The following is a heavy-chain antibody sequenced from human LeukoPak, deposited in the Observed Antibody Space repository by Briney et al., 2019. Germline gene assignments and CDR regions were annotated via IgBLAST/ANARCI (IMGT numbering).Heavy chain of an antibody. D-gene: IGHD2-2*01. V-gene: IGHV1-46*01. J-gene: IGHJ3*02. CDR1: GYTFTTYY. Sequence: ASVKVSCKASGYTFTTYYMHWVRQAPGQGPEWMGLINPSGGSTSYAQKFQGRVTMTRDTSTSTVYMELSSLRSEDTAVYYCARGYCSSNSCYGADAFDIWGQGTMVTVSS. CDR3: ARGYCSSNSCYGADAFDI. CDR2: INPSGGST.